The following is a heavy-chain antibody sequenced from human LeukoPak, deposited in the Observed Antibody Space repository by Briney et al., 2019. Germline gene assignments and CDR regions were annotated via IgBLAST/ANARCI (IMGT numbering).Heavy chain of an antibody. D-gene: IGHD5-18*01. J-gene: IGHJ4*02. CDR1: GFSFSTYW. CDR3: ARDPSRRYSYGYADY. V-gene: IGHV3-7*01. Sequence: GGSLRLPCAASGFSFSTYWMNWVRQPPGKGLEWVANIMRDGSEKYYVDSVKGRFTISRDNAKNSLYLQMNSLRAEDTAVYYCARDPSRRYSYGYADYCGQGSLVIVSS. CDR2: IMRDGSEK.